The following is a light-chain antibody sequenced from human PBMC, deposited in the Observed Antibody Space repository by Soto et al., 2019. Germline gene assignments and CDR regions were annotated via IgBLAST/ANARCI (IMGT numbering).Light chain of an antibody. V-gene: IGKV1-9*01. CDR2: AAS. CDR1: QGISSY. J-gene: IGKJ5*01. Sequence: DIQLTQSPSFLSASVGDRVTITCRASQGISSYLAWYQQKPGEAPKFLIYAASTLRGGVPSRFSGSGSGTEFTLAISRRQPEDFATYYCQGLNDYPITFGQGTRLEIK. CDR3: QGLNDYPIT.